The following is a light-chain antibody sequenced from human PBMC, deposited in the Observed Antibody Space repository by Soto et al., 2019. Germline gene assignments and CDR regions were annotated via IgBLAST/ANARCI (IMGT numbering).Light chain of an antibody. J-gene: IGKJ1*01. Sequence: DIELTQSPSSLSASVGDRITITCRASQSIRQFLNWYQQKPGKATKLLIAAASSLRGGVPSRFSGSGSGTVFTLSISDMQPEDFATYYCQQSYSSLRTFGQGTNVEVK. CDR2: AAS. V-gene: IGKV1-39*01. CDR1: QSIRQF. CDR3: QQSYSSLRT.